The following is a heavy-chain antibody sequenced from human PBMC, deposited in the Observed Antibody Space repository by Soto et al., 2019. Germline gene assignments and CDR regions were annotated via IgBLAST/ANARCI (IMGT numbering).Heavy chain of an antibody. V-gene: IGHV3-23*01. D-gene: IGHD2-21*02. CDR3: AKELAYCGGDCAHYYYYGMDV. CDR2: ISGSGGST. CDR1: GFTFSSYA. Sequence: PGGSLRLSCAASGFTFSSYAMSWVRQAPGKGLEWVSAISGSGGSTYYADSVKGRFTISRDNSKNTLYLQMNSLRAEDTAVYYCAKELAYCGGDCAHYYYYGMDVWGQGTTVTVSS. J-gene: IGHJ6*02.